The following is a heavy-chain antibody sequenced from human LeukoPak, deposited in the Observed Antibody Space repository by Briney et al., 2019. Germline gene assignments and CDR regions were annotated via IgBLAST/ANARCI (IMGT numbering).Heavy chain of an antibody. CDR1: GGTFSSYA. Sequence: ASVKVSCKASGGTFSSYAISWVRQAPGQGLEWMGRIIPIFGTASYAQKFQGRVTIITDESTSTAYMELSSLRSEDTAVYYCAVTRTGTVTTFDYWGQGTLVTVSS. D-gene: IGHD4-17*01. CDR3: AVTRTGTVTTFDY. V-gene: IGHV1-69*05. CDR2: IIPIFGTA. J-gene: IGHJ4*02.